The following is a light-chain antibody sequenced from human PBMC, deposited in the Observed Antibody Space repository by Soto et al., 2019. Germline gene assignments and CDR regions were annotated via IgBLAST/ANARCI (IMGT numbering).Light chain of an antibody. CDR1: QSVSSIY. CDR2: GVS. CDR3: EQYGSSPRT. Sequence: LTQSPGSLSLSPGERATLSCRASQSVSSIYFAWYQQKRGQAPRLLIYGVSSRATGIPDRFSGSGSGTDFTLTISRLEPEDSAVYYCEQYGSSPRTFGQGTKVDIK. V-gene: IGKV3-20*01. J-gene: IGKJ1*01.